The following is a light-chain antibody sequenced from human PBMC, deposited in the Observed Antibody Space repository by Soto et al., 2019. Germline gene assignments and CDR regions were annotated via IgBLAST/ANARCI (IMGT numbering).Light chain of an antibody. J-gene: IGKJ1*01. CDR1: QSIISY. CDR3: QQSYSTPGT. Sequence: DIQMTQSPSSLSASVGDRVTITFRASQSIISYLNWYQQKPGKAPKLLIYAASSLQSGVPSRFSGSGSGTDFTLTISSLQPEDFATYYCQQSYSTPGTFGQGTKVDIK. CDR2: AAS. V-gene: IGKV1-39*01.